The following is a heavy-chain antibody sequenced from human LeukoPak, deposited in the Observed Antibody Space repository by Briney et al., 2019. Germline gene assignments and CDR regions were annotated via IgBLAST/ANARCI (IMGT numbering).Heavy chain of an antibody. CDR3: ARDGYDFWSGYYGTFDP. J-gene: IGHJ2*01. CDR2: INPNSGGT. CDR1: GYTFTGYY. Sequence: ASVKVSCKASGYTFTGYYMHWVRQAPGQGREWMGWINPNSGGTNYAQKFQGRVTMTRDTSISTAYMELSRLRSDDTAVYYCARDGYDFWSGYYGTFDPWGRGALVTVSS. V-gene: IGHV1-2*02. D-gene: IGHD3-3*01.